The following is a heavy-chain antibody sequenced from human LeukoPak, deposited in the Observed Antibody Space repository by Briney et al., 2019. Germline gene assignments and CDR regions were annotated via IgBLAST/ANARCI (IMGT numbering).Heavy chain of an antibody. CDR1: GFTFSSYW. V-gene: IGHV3-7*01. J-gene: IGHJ4*02. CDR3: VRGGDY. CDR2: IKQDGSEK. Sequence: GGSLRLSCAGSGFTFSSYWMSWVRQAPGKGLEWVANIKQDGSEKYYVDSVKGRLTISRDNAKNSLYLEMNSLRAEDTAVYYCVRGGDYWGQGTLVTVSS.